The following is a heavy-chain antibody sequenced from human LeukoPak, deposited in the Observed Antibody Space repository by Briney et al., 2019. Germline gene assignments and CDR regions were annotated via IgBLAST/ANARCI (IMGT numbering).Heavy chain of an antibody. V-gene: IGHV4-61*02. D-gene: IGHD3-3*01. CDR1: GGSISSGSYY. J-gene: IGHJ4*02. CDR3: ARRDNLSCFWSGQFDY. CDR2: IYTNGST. Sequence: SETLSLTCTVSGGSISSGSYYWSWIRQPAGKGLEWIGRIYTNGSTNYNPSLKSRVTISVDTSKNQFSLKLSSVTAADTAVYYCARRDNLSCFWSGQFDYWGQGTLVTVSS.